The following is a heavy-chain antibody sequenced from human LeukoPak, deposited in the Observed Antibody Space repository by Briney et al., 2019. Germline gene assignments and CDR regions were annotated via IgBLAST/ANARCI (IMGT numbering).Heavy chain of an antibody. D-gene: IGHD4-23*01. CDR1: GYTLTELS. V-gene: IGHV7-4-1*02. CDR3: ARDWNYGGNLD. Sequence: ASVKVSCKVSGYTLTELSMHWVRQAPGQGLEWMGWINTNTGNPTYAQGFTGRFVFSLDTSVSTAYLQISSLKAEDTAVYYCARDWNYGGNLDWGQGTLVTVSS. CDR2: INTNTGNP. J-gene: IGHJ4*02.